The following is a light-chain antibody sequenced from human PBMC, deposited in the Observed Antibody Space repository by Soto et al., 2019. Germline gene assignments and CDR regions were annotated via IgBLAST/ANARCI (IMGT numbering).Light chain of an antibody. CDR1: QSVTSSY. Sequence: EIALTQSPGTLSLSPVERATLCCKASQSVTSSYLAWYQQKPGQAPRLLIYAASSRATGIPDRFSGSGSGTDFTLTISRLEPEDFAVYYCQQYGSSPRTFGQGTKVDIK. CDR2: AAS. J-gene: IGKJ1*01. CDR3: QQYGSSPRT. V-gene: IGKV3-20*01.